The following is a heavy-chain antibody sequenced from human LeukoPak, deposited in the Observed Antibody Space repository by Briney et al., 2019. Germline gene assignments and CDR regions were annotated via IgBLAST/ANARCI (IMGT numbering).Heavy chain of an antibody. J-gene: IGHJ3*02. Sequence: SETLSLTCAVYGGSFSGDYWSWVRQPPGKGLEWIGEINHSGSASYNPSLKSRVTISVDTSKIQFSLKLSSVTATDTAVYYCARMRDNWNVCVFDIWGQGTMVTVSS. D-gene: IGHD1-1*01. CDR1: GGSFSGDY. V-gene: IGHV4-34*01. CDR2: INHSGSA. CDR3: ARMRDNWNVCVFDI.